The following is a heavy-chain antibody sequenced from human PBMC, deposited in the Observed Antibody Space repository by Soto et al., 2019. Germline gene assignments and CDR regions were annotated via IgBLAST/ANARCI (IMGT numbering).Heavy chain of an antibody. CDR2: INAGNGNT. CDR3: ARGVENIVVVLDVFGYYGMNV. V-gene: IGHV1-3*01. CDR1: GYSFTSYA. J-gene: IGHJ6*02. D-gene: IGHD2-2*01. Sequence: ASVKVSCKASGYSFTSYAIYWVRQAPGQRLEWMGWINAGNGNTKYSQKLQGRVTFTGDTSASTAHMELSSLRSEDTAVYFCARGVENIVVVLDVFGYYGMNVWGQGTTVTVSS.